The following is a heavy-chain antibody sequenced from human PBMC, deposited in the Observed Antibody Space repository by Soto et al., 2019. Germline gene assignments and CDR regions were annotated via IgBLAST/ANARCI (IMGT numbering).Heavy chain of an antibody. V-gene: IGHV3-66*01. CDR2: IYNGGST. Sequence: GGSLGLSCAASGFTVSNNYMSWVRQAPGEGLEWVSVIYNGGSTYYGDSMKGRFTISRDISQNTLYLQMNSLRVEDTAVYYCARGHYGSPPGYLDYWGQGTLVNGSS. CDR3: ARGHYGSPPGYLDY. J-gene: IGHJ4*02. CDR1: GFTVSNNY. D-gene: IGHD3-10*01.